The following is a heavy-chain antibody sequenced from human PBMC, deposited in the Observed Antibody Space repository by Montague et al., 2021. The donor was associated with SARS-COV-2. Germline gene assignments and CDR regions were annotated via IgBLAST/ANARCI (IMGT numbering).Heavy chain of an antibody. D-gene: IGHD5-18*01. CDR3: AREGGRIQLWLRGDDAFNI. CDR2: VYYSGST. V-gene: IGHV4-31*03. Sequence: TLYLTCTVSGGSISDGGYSWTWIRQHPGKGLEWIGYVYYSGSTFYNPFLKSRITISVDTSKNQFSLKLSSVTAADTAVYYCAREGGRIQLWLRGDDAFNIWGQGTLVTVSS. CDR1: GGSISDGGYS. J-gene: IGHJ3*02.